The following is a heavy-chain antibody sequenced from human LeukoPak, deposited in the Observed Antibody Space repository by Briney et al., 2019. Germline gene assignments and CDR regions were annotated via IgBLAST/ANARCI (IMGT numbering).Heavy chain of an antibody. CDR3: AKDLLYSDVWGSYRPNPLDY. V-gene: IGHV3-30*18. Sequence: GWSLRLSCAASGFTFSSYGMHWVRQAPGKGLEWVAVISYDGSNKYYADSVKGRFTISRDNSKNTLYLQMNSLRAEDTAVYYCAKDLLYSDVWGSYRPNPLDYWGQGTLVTVSS. J-gene: IGHJ4*02. CDR1: GFTFSSYG. CDR2: ISYDGSNK. D-gene: IGHD3-16*02.